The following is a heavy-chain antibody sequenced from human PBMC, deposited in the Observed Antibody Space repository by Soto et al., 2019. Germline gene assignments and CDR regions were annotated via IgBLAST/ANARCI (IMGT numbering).Heavy chain of an antibody. V-gene: IGHV4-59*12. Sequence: SETLSLTCTVSGGSISSYSRNWKRQPPGKGLEWIGYIYYSGSTNYNPSLKSRVTISVDTSKNQFSLKLSSVTAADTAVYYCAISIVGAENFDYWGQGTLVTVSS. CDR2: IYYSGST. J-gene: IGHJ4*02. CDR3: AISIVGAENFDY. CDR1: GGSISSYS. D-gene: IGHD1-26*01.